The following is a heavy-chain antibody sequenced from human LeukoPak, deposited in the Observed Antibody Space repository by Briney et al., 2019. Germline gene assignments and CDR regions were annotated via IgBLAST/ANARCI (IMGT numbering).Heavy chain of an antibody. Sequence: ASVKVSCKTSGYTFTSDYIHWVRQAPGQGLEWMGVINPSGGSASYAQKFQGRVTMTRDMSRSTVYMELSSLRFEDTAIYYCARGGPRRQAHSDYWFDPWGQGTLVTVSS. J-gene: IGHJ5*02. CDR2: INPSGGSA. V-gene: IGHV1-46*01. CDR1: GYTFTSDY. D-gene: IGHD4-11*01. CDR3: ARGGPRRQAHSDYWFDP.